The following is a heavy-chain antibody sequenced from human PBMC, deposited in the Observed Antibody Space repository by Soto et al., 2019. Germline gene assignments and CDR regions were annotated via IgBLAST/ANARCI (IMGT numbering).Heavy chain of an antibody. CDR3: ARDLDSSGWYYYYGMDV. D-gene: IGHD6-19*01. J-gene: IGHJ6*02. V-gene: IGHV1-18*01. CDR1: GYTFTTYD. Sequence: ASVKVSCKASGYTFTTYDISWVRQAPGQGLEWMGRISAYNGNTNYAQKLQGRVTMTTDTSTSTAYMELRSLRSDDTAVYYCARDLDSSGWYYYYGMDVWGQGTTVTVSS. CDR2: ISAYNGNT.